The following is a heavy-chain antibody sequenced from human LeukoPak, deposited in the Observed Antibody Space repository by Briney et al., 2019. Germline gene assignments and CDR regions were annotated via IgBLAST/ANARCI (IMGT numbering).Heavy chain of an antibody. CDR1: GGSISSYY. Sequence: KPSETLSLTCTVSGGSISSYYWSWIRQPPGKGLEWIGYIYYSGSTNYYPSLKSRVTISIDTSKNQFSLKLSSVTAADTAVYYCARASGISTAWFDYWGQGTLVTVSS. D-gene: IGHD4-23*01. CDR2: IYYSGST. CDR3: ARASGISTAWFDY. J-gene: IGHJ4*02. V-gene: IGHV4-59*12.